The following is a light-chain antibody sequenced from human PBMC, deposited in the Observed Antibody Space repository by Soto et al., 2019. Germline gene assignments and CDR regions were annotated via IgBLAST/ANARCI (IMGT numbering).Light chain of an antibody. J-gene: IGLJ2*01. CDR3: QTWGTGIQV. CDR1: RGHSSDA. V-gene: IGLV4-69*01. Sequence: QAVVTQSPSASASLGASVKLTCTLSRGHSSDAIAWHQQQPEKGPRYLMKVNSDGSHSKGDGIPDRFSGSSSGAERYLTIASLQSEDEADYYCQTWGTGIQVFGGGTKVTVL. CDR2: VNSDGSH.